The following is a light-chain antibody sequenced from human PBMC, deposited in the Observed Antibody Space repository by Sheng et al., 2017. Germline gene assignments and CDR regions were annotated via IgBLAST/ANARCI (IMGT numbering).Light chain of an antibody. V-gene: IGKV3-11*01. CDR3: QQCSIWPLT. Sequence: EIVLTQSPATLSLSPGERATLSCRTSQSVGSYLAWYQQKPGQPPRLLFYDASNRATGIPPRFVGSGSGTDFTLTISSLEPEDSAVYYCQQCSIWPLTFGGGTKVEIK. J-gene: IGKJ4*01. CDR1: QSVGSY. CDR2: DAS.